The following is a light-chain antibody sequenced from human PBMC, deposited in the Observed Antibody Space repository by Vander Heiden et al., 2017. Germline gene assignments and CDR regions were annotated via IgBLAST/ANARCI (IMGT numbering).Light chain of an antibody. V-gene: IGLV3-21*02. CDR1: NIGSKS. CDR2: DDS. J-gene: IGLJ1*01. CDR3: QVWESIRDHQGV. Sequence: SYVLTLPPPWLVAPGQTARSTCGGKNIGSKSVHWYKLKPGQAPVLVLYDDSDRPSGIPERFSGSNSGNTATLTISRVEVGDEADYYCQVWESIRDHQGVFGTGTKVTVL.